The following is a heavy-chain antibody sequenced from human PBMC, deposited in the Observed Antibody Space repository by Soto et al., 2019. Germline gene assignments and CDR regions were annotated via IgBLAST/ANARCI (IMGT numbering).Heavy chain of an antibody. V-gene: IGHV3-21*01. CDR1: GFTFSSYS. J-gene: IGHJ6*02. Sequence: GSLVLSCAASGFTFSSYSMNWVRQAPGKGLEWVSSISSSSSYIYYADSVKGRFTISRDNAKNSLYLQMNSLRAEDTAVYYCARDRPYYYYYGMDVWGQGTTVTVSS. CDR2: ISSSSSYI. CDR3: ARDRPYYYYYGMDV.